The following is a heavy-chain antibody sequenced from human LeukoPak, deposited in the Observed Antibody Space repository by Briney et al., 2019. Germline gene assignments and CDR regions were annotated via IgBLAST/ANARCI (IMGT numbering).Heavy chain of an antibody. Sequence: ASVKVSCKASGYTFTSFDLNWVRQAPGQGLEWVGWIHPNNGNADYAQRFQGRVTMTRDTAISTVYMELSSLTYEDTAVYYCARPTSRPSNYYSMDVWGKGTTVTVSS. CDR3: ARPTSRPSNYYSMDV. D-gene: IGHD2-2*01. CDR2: IHPNNGNA. V-gene: IGHV1-8*01. J-gene: IGHJ6*03. CDR1: GYTFTSFD.